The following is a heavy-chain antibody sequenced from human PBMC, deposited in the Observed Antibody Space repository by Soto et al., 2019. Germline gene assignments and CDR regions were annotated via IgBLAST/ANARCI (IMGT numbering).Heavy chain of an antibody. CDR1: GGTFSSYA. V-gene: IGHV1-69*01. CDR3: ARVISPVDTAMHYHYYYCGMDV. J-gene: IGHJ6*02. CDR2: IIPIFGTA. Sequence: QVPLVQSGAEVKKPGSSVKVSCKASGGTFSSYAISWVRQAPGQGLEWMGGIIPIFGTANYAQKFQGRVTITADESRSTAYMELSSLRSEDTAVYYCARVISPVDTAMHYHYYYCGMDVWGQGTTVTVSS. D-gene: IGHD5-18*01.